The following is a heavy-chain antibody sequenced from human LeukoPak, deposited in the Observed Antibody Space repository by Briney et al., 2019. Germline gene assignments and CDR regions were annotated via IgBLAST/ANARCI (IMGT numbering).Heavy chain of an antibody. CDR3: ARGSYYDFWSGYYHYGMDV. D-gene: IGHD3-3*01. CDR2: IYPGDSDT. CDR1: GYSFTSYW. V-gene: IGHV5-51*01. J-gene: IGHJ6*02. Sequence: GESLKISCKGSGYSFTSYWIGWVRQMPGKGLEWMGIIYPGDSDTRYSPSFQGQVTISADKSISTVYLQWSSLKASDTAMYYCARGSYYDFWSGYYHYGMDVWGQGTTVTVSS.